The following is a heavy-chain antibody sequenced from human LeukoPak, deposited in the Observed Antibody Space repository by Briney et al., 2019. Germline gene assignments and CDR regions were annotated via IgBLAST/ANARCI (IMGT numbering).Heavy chain of an antibody. CDR1: GGSISSYY. CDR3: ARAAVTMVRGVIITGWFDP. Sequence: SETLSLTCTASGGSISSYYWSWIRQPAGEGLEWIGRTYTSGSTNYNPSLKSRVTMSVDTSKNQFSLKLSSVTAADTAVYYCARAAVTMVRGVIITGWFDPGGEGTLVTVSS. V-gene: IGHV4-4*07. J-gene: IGHJ5*02. CDR2: TYTSGST. D-gene: IGHD3-10*01.